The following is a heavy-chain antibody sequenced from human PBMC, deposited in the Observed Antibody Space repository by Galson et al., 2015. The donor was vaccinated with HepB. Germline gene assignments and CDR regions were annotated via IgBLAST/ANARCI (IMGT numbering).Heavy chain of an antibody. CDR3: AKGSTVTTSWYFDL. D-gene: IGHD4-17*01. V-gene: IGHV3-9*01. J-gene: IGHJ2*01. Sequence: SLRLSCAASGFTFDDYAMHWVRQVPGKGLEWVSGMSWSGSSIGYADSVKGRFTISRDNAKSSLFLQMNSLRVDDTAVYYCAKGSTVTTSWYFDLWGRGTLVTVSS. CDR1: GFTFDDYA. CDR2: MSWSGSSI.